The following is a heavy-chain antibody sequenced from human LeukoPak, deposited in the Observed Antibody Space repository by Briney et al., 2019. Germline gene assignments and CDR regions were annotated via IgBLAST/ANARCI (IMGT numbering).Heavy chain of an antibody. Sequence: PGGSLRLSCAASGFTFSSYGFHWVRQAPGKGLEWVAFIRYDGSNKYYADAVKGRFTISRDNSKNTLYLQMNSPRTEDTAVYYCARDGYDFWSGYYTGIFYIRTDVWGKGTTVTVSS. CDR1: GFTFSSYG. CDR3: ARDGYDFWSGYYTGIFYIRTDV. CDR2: IRYDGSNK. J-gene: IGHJ6*04. V-gene: IGHV3-30*02. D-gene: IGHD3-3*01.